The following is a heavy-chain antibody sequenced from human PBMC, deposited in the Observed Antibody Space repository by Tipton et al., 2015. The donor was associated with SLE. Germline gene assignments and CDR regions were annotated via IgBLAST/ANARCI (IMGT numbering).Heavy chain of an antibody. V-gene: IGHV3-21*01. CDR2: ITSSSSYI. CDR3: ARDGHMWYMDV. Sequence: GSLRLSCAASGFTFNSYSMNWVRQAPGKGLEWVSSITSSSSYIYYADSVKGRFTISRDNAKNSLYLQMNSLRAEDTAVYYCARDGHMWYMDVWGKGTTVTVSS. J-gene: IGHJ6*03. D-gene: IGHD2-21*01. CDR1: GFTFNSYS.